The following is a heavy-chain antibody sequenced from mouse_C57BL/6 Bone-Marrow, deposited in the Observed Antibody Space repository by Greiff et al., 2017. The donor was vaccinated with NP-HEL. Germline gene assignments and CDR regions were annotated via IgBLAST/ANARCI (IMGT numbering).Heavy chain of an antibody. CDR2: INPNNGGT. Sequence: EVQLQQSGPELVKPGASVKMSCKASGYTFTDYNMHWVKQSHGKSLEWIGYINPNNGGTSYNQKFKGKATLTVNKSSSTAYMELRSLTSEDSAVYYCARSYYDYDGAWFAYWGQGTLVTVSA. CDR1: GYTFTDYN. CDR3: ARSYYDYDGAWFAY. D-gene: IGHD2-4*01. V-gene: IGHV1-22*01. J-gene: IGHJ3*01.